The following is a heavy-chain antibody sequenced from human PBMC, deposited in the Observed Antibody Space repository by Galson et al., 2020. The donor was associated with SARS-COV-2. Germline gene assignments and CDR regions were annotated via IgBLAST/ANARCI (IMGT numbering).Heavy chain of an antibody. CDR2: VSGSGGDT. Sequence: GGSLRLSCVASGFIFSNFPMTWVRQTPGLGLEWVSTVSGSGGDTHYADSVRGRFTVSRDNSKNIVYLEMTNLRADDSGVYFCADGGSDVRFDSWGQGTPVVVSS. CDR3: ADGGSDVRFDS. V-gene: IGHV3-23*05. CDR1: GFIFSNFP. J-gene: IGHJ4*02. D-gene: IGHD3-16*01.